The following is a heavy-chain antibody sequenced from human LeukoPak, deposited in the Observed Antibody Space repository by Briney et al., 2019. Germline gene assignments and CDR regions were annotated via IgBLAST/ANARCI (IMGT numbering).Heavy chain of an antibody. Sequence: PGASVKVSCKASGYTFTGYYMHWVRQAPGQGLEWMGWINPNSGGTNYAQKFQGRVTMTRDTSISTAYMELSRLRSDDTAVYYCARDPLAVAGTEAYNWFDPWGQGTLVTVSS. CDR3: ARDPLAVAGTEAYNWFDP. D-gene: IGHD6-19*01. V-gene: IGHV1-2*02. CDR2: INPNSGGT. J-gene: IGHJ5*02. CDR1: GYTFTGYY.